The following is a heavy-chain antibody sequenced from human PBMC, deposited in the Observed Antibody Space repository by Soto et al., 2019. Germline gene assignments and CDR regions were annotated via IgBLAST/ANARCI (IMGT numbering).Heavy chain of an antibody. V-gene: IGHV4-59*07. CDR2: IYYSGST. J-gene: IGHJ6*02. Sequence: SDTLSLTCTVSGGSISSYYWSWIRQPQGKGLEWIGYIYYSGSTNYNPSLKSRVTISVDTSKNQFSLKLSSVTAADTAVYYCARIQVVYYDSSGYSSYGMDVWGQGTTVTVSS. CDR1: GGSISSYY. CDR3: ARIQVVYYDSSGYSSYGMDV. D-gene: IGHD3-22*01.